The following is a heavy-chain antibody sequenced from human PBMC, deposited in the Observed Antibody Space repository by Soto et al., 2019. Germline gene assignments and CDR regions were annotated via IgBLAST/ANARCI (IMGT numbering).Heavy chain of an antibody. V-gene: IGHV3-21*01. CDR2: ISSSSSYI. CDR1: GFTFSSYS. Sequence: PGGSLRLSCAASGFTFSSYSMNWARQAPGKGREWVSSISSSSSYIYYADSVKGRFTISRDNAKNSLYLQMNSLRAEDTAVYYRARNWYDYVWGSYRYPSLGDYGMDVWGQGTTVTVSS. D-gene: IGHD3-16*02. J-gene: IGHJ6*02. CDR3: ARNWYDYVWGSYRYPSLGDYGMDV.